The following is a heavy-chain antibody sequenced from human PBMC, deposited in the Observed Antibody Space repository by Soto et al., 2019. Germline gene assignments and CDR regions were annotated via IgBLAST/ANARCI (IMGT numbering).Heavy chain of an antibody. CDR1: GGSISSGDYY. Sequence: KTSETLSLTCTVSGGSISSGDYYWSWIRQHPGKGLEWIGYIYYSGSTYYNPSLKSRVTISVETSKNHFSLKLSSVTAADTAVYYCARAGPYLYASSDYHTFESWGQGTLVTVS. J-gene: IGHJ4*02. D-gene: IGHD6-25*01. V-gene: IGHV4-31*03. CDR3: ARAGPYLYASSDYHTFES. CDR2: IYYSGST.